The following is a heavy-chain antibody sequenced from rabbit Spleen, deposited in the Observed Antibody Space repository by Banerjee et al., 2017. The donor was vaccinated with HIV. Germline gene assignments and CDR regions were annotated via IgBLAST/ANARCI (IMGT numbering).Heavy chain of an antibody. CDR1: GFSFSNSYY. V-gene: IGHV1S40*01. Sequence: QSLEESGGDLVKPGASLTLTCTASGFSFSNSYYMCWVRQAPGKGLECIACIYGGSSGSTYYASWAKGRFTISKTSSTTVTLQMTSLTAADTATYFCARDTGSSFSTYGMDLWGQGTLVTVS. CDR3: ARDTGSSFSTYGMDL. CDR2: IYGGSSGST. J-gene: IGHJ6*01. D-gene: IGHD8-1*01.